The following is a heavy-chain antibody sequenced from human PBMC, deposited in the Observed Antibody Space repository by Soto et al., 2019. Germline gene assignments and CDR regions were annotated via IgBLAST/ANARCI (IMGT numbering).Heavy chain of an antibody. CDR1: DGSVGGGGGC. CDR2: IYYTGTT. J-gene: IGHJ5*02. Sequence: SVTMCLTSTVSDGSVGGGGGCWIWIRQPPGKGLEWIGYIYYTGTTKYNPSLKSRATLSVDTSKNRFSLNLTSVTAADSAVYYRARGDWSHPRGQGTLVTVSS. V-gene: IGHV4-30-4*08. CDR3: ARGDWSHP.